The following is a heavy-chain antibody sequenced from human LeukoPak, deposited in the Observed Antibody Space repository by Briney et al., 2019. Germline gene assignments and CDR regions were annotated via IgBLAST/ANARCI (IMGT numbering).Heavy chain of an antibody. CDR2: IYASGSTI. V-gene: IGHV3-48*03. Sequence: GGSLRLSCAASGFTFASYEMNWVRQAPGKGLECIAYIYASGSTIYYSDSVKGRFTISRDNAKNSLYLQMSSLSAEDTAVYYCARKVGYYYYGMDVWGKGTTVTVSS. J-gene: IGHJ6*04. CDR3: ARKVGYYYYGMDV. D-gene: IGHD1-26*01. CDR1: GFTFASYE.